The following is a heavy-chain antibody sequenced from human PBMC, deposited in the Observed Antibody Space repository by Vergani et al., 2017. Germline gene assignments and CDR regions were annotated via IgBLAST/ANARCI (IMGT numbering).Heavy chain of an antibody. Sequence: VQLLESGGGLVQPGGSLRLSCAASGFTFSSYAMSWVRQAPGKGLEWIGEIYHSGSTNYNPSLKSRVTLSVDKSNNQFSLTLSSVTAADTAVYFCARGGTGDLDYWGQGTLVTVSS. CDR2: IYHSGST. CDR3: ARGGTGDLDY. CDR1: GFTFSSYAM. J-gene: IGHJ4*02. D-gene: IGHD7-27*01. V-gene: IGHV4-4*01.